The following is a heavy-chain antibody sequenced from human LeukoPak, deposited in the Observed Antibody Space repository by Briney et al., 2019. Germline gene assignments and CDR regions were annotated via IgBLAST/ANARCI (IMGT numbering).Heavy chain of an antibody. CDR1: GFTFSSYS. Sequence: GGSLRLSCAASGFTFSSYSMNWVRQAPGKGLEWVSSISSSSSYIYYADSVKGRSTISRDNAKNSLYLQMNSLRAEDTAVYYCARGRTTVVTPGFDYWGQGTLVTVSS. CDR2: ISSSSSYI. CDR3: ARGRTTVVTPGFDY. V-gene: IGHV3-21*01. D-gene: IGHD4-23*01. J-gene: IGHJ4*02.